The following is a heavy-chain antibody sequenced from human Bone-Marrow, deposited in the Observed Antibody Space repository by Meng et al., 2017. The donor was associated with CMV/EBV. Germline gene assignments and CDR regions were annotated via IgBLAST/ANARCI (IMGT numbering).Heavy chain of an antibody. CDR3: ARMKIGYCSSTSCYTVAWYFDL. CDR2: INPNSGGT. Sequence: YYLHWVRQAPGQGLEWMGWINPNSGGTNYAQKFQGRVTMTRDTSISTAYMELSRLRSDDTAVYYCARMKIGYCSSTSCYTVAWYFDLWGRGTLATVSS. V-gene: IGHV1-2*02. J-gene: IGHJ2*01. D-gene: IGHD2-2*02. CDR1: YY.